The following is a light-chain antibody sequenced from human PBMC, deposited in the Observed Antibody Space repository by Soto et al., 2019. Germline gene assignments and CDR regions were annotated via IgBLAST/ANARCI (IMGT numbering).Light chain of an antibody. J-gene: IGKJ1*01. V-gene: IGKV3-20*01. CDR2: GAS. CDR1: QSVSSSY. CDR3: QQYNNWPRT. Sequence: EIVLTQSPGTLSLSPGERATLSCRASQSVSSSYLAWYQQKPGQAPRLLIYGASSRATGIPDRFSGSGSGTEFTLTIGSLQSEDFALYYCQQYNNWPRTFGQGTKVDIK.